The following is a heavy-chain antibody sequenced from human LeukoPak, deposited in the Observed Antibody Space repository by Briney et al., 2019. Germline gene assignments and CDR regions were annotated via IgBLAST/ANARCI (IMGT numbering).Heavy chain of an antibody. J-gene: IGHJ6*03. Sequence: GGSLRLSCAASGFTFSSYAMSWVRQAPGKGLEWVSAISGSGGSTYYADSVKGRCTISRDNSKNTLYLQMNSLRAEDTALYYCAKAIAPRPDYYYYMDVWGKGTTVTVSS. D-gene: IGHD6-6*01. CDR2: ISGSGGST. CDR1: GFTFSSYA. CDR3: AKAIAPRPDYYYYMDV. V-gene: IGHV3-23*01.